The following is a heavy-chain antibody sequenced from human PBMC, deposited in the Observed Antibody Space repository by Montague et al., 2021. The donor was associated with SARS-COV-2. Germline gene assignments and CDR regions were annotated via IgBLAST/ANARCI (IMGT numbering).Heavy chain of an antibody. D-gene: IGHD3-3*01. CDR2: IYYSGST. V-gene: IGHV4-39*01. J-gene: IGHJ5*02. CDR3: ARRRDFWSGYYYWFDP. CDR1: GGSISSSSYY. Sequence: SETLSLTCTVSGGSISSSSYYWGWIRQPPGKGLEWIGNIYYSGSTYYNPSLKSRVTISVDTSKNQFSLKLSSVTAADTAVYYCARRRDFWSGYYYWFDPWGQGTRVTVSS.